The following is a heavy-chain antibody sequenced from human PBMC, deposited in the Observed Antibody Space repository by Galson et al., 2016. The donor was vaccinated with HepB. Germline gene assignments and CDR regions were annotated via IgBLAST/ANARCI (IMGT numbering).Heavy chain of an antibody. CDR2: IRSKANNYAT. Sequence: LRLSCAASGFTFSGSAMHWVRQASGKGLEWVGRIRSKANNYATAYAASVKGRFTISRDDSKNTAYLQMNSLKTEDAAVYYCTSLTILGVVTNYWGQGTLVTVSS. D-gene: IGHD3-3*01. V-gene: IGHV3-73*01. CDR1: GFTFSGSA. CDR3: TSLTILGVVTNY. J-gene: IGHJ4*02.